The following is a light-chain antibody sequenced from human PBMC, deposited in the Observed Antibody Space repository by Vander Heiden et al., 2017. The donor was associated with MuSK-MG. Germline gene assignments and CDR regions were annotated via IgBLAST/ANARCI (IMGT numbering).Light chain of an antibody. CDR3: QQDNSYSPVT. CDR1: QSISSW. V-gene: IGKV1-5*03. Sequence: DIQMPHSPSTLSASVGDRVTTTCRASQSISSWLAWYQQKPGKAPKLLIYKASSLESGVPARFSGSGSGTEFTLTISSLQPDDFATYYCQQDNSYSPVTFGQGTKVEIK. J-gene: IGKJ1*01. CDR2: KAS.